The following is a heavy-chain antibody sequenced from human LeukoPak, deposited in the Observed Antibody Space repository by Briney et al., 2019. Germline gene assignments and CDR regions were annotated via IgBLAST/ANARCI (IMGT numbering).Heavy chain of an antibody. CDR1: GYTFTSYD. V-gene: IGHV1-8*01. Sequence: ASVKVSCKASGYTFTSYDINWVRQAPGQGLEWMGWMNPNSGNTGYAQKFQGRVTMTRNASISTAYMELSSLRSEDTAVYYCARGYFVRTVVTRFDPWGQGTLVTVSS. D-gene: IGHD4-23*01. J-gene: IGHJ5*02. CDR2: MNPNSGNT. CDR3: ARGYFVRTVVTRFDP.